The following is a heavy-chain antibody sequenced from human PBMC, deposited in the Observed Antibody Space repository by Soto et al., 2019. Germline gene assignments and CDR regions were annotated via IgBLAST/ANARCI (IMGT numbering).Heavy chain of an antibody. CDR1: GFTFSSYW. CDR3: ARDIPSPYYDFWSGYWDRGESYGMDV. V-gene: IGHV3-7*03. Sequence: EVQLVESGGGLVQPGGSLRLSCAASGFTFSSYWMSWVRQAPGKGLEWVANIKQDGSEKYYVDSVKGRFTISRDNAKNSLYLQMNSLRAEDTAVYYCARDIPSPYYDFWSGYWDRGESYGMDVWGQGTTVTVSS. J-gene: IGHJ6*02. D-gene: IGHD3-3*01. CDR2: IKQDGSEK.